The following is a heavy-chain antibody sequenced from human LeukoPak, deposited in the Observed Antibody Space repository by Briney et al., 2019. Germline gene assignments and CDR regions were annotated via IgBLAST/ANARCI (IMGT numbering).Heavy chain of an antibody. Sequence: PGGSLRLSCAASGFTFSSYSMNWVRQAPGKGLEWVSSISSSSSYIYYADSVKGRFTISRDNAKNSLYLQMNSLRAEDTAVYYCASPWGAVRYFDWLLDIWGQGTMVTVSS. D-gene: IGHD3-9*01. CDR1: GFTFSSYS. CDR3: ASPWGAVRYFDWLLDI. J-gene: IGHJ3*02. CDR2: ISSSSSYI. V-gene: IGHV3-21*01.